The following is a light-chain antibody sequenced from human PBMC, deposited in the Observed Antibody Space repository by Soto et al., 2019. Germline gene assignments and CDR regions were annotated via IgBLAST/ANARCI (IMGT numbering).Light chain of an antibody. J-gene: IGKJ2*01. CDR2: DAS. CDR1: QSVSSY. V-gene: IGKV3-11*01. Sequence: EILLTQSPATLSLSPGERATLSCRAGQSVSSYLAWYQQKPGQAPRPLIYDASNRATGVPARFSGSGSGTDFTLTISSLEPEDFAVYYCQQRSTWSFTFGQGTKVDIK. CDR3: QQRSTWSFT.